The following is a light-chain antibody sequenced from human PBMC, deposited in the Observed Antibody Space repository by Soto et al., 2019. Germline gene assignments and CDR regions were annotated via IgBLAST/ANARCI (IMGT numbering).Light chain of an antibody. J-gene: IGKJ4*01. CDR1: QDIGTF. Sequence: DIQMAQSPSSLSASVGESVTITCRASQDIGTFLTWHQQKPGHAPRSLVSCASTLLNEVPSRFSASGSGTDFTLTISSLQAVDFAIYYCQQYSVRPLIFGGGTTVEIK. CDR3: QQYSVRPLI. V-gene: IGKV1-16*01. CDR2: CAS.